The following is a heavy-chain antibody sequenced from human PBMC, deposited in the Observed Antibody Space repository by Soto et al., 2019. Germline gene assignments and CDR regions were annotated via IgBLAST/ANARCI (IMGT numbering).Heavy chain of an antibody. CDR1: GDSIGGVGY. D-gene: IGHD2-21*02. CDR2: ISSSGST. Sequence: SETLSLTCTVSGDSIGGVGYWSWIRQFPGRGLEWIGCISSSGSTYYNPALNNRISLSLDTSQNPFSLKLLSLTAADTAIYYCARSGVTGIVIPSHWFDPWGQGTLVTVSS. J-gene: IGHJ5*02. V-gene: IGHV4-31*03. CDR3: ARSGVTGIVIPSHWFDP.